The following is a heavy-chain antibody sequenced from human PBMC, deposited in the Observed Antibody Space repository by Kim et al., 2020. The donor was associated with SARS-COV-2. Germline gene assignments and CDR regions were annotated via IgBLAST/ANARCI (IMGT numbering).Heavy chain of an antibody. D-gene: IGHD3-9*01. CDR3: ARDFRDILTGYYYFDY. Sequence: SVKGRFTISRDNSKNTLYLKMNSLRAEDTAVYYCARDFRDILTGYYYFDYWGQGTLVTVSS. V-gene: IGHV3-66*01. J-gene: IGHJ4*02.